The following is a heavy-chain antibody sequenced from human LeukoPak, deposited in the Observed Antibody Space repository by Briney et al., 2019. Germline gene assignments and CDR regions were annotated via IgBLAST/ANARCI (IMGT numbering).Heavy chain of an antibody. V-gene: IGHV4-30-4*08. J-gene: IGHJ4*02. D-gene: IGHD3-22*01. CDR2: IYYSGST. Sequence: SQTLSLTCTVSGGSISSGDYYWSWIRQPPGKGLEWIGYIYYSGSTYYTPSLKSRVTISVDTSKNQFSLKLSSVTAADTAVYYCARGGSSGYPFDYWGQGTLVTVSS. CDR1: GGSISSGDYY. CDR3: ARGGSSGYPFDY.